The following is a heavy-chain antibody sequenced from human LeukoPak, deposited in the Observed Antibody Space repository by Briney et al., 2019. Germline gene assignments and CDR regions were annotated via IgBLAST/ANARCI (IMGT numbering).Heavy chain of an antibody. CDR1: GFTFSNYS. D-gene: IGHD3-22*01. Sequence: GGSLRLSCAASGFTFSNYSMNWVRQAPGKGLEWVSSISSSSSYIYYADSVKGRFTISRDNAKNSLYLQMNSLRAEDTAVYYCARDVPYYYESSGYYSLGFDIWGQGTMVTVSS. J-gene: IGHJ3*02. V-gene: IGHV3-21*01. CDR2: ISSSSSYI. CDR3: ARDVPYYYESSGYYSLGFDI.